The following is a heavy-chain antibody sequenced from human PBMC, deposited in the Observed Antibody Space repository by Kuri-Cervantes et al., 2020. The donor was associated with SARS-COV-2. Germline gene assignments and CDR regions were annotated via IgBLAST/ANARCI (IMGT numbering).Heavy chain of an antibody. D-gene: IGHD6-13*01. Sequence: GGSLRLSCTVSGGSISSYYWSWVRQAPGKGLVWVSRINSDGSSTSYADSVKGRFTISRDNAKNSLYLQMNSLRAEDTALYYCAKDTNPYSSSWYGYWGQGTLVTVSS. CDR2: INSDGSST. CDR3: AKDTNPYSSSWYGY. J-gene: IGHJ4*02. V-gene: IGHV3-74*01. CDR1: GGSISSYY.